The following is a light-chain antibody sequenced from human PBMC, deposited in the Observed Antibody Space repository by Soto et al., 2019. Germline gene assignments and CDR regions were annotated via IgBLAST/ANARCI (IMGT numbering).Light chain of an antibody. J-gene: IGKJ1*01. CDR1: QGIRND. CDR3: VLHKIYPWT. V-gene: IGKV1-17*01. Sequence: IQMTQSPSSLSASVGDRVTITCRASQGIRNDLGWYQQKPGKAPKRLIYAASSLQSGVPSRFSGSGSGTEFTLTISRMQLVDFATYYCVLHKIYPWTFGQGSKFDIK. CDR2: AAS.